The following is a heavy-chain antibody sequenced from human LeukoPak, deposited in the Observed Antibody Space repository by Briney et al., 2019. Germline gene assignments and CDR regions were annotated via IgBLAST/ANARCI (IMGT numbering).Heavy chain of an antibody. CDR1: GFRFSETW. V-gene: IGHV3-74*01. D-gene: IGHD5-24*01. CDR3: ARSGATGSFDY. CDR2: IRSDGSDA. J-gene: IGHJ4*02. Sequence: SGGSLRLSCAASGFRFSETWMHWVRQAPGKGLVWVSRIRSDGSDARYAESVKGRFTIYRDNAKNSLYLQMNSLRAEDTAVYYCARSGATGSFDYWGQGTLVTVSS.